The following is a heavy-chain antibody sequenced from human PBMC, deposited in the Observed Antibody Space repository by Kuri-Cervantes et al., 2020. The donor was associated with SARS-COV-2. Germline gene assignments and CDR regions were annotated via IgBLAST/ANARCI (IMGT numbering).Heavy chain of an antibody. D-gene: IGHD2-15*01. V-gene: IGHV1-18*01. Sequence: ASVKVSCKASGYTFTSYGISWVRQAPGQGLEWMGWISAYNGNTNYAQKLQGRVTMTTDTSTSTAYMELRSLRPDDTAVYYCARVVVGYCSGGSCPGYMDVWGKGTTVTVSS. CDR2: ISAYNGNT. J-gene: IGHJ6*03. CDR3: ARVVVGYCSGGSCPGYMDV. CDR1: GYTFTSYG.